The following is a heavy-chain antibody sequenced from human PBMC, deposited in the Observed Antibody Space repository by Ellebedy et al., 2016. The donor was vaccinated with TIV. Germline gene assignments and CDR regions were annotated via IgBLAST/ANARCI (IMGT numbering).Heavy chain of an antibody. CDR1: GYIFTSNG. CDR3: ARDVIGHFDYDVLDY. V-gene: IGHV1-18*01. CDR2: ISPYKDHT. Sequence: AASVKVSCKTSGYIFTSNGVSWVRQAPGEGLEWMGWISPYKDHTVYAQKFQGRVTLTTDTSTSTAYMELRSLKPDDTAVYFCARDVIGHFDYDVLDYWGQGTLVTVSS. D-gene: IGHD3-16*01. J-gene: IGHJ4*02.